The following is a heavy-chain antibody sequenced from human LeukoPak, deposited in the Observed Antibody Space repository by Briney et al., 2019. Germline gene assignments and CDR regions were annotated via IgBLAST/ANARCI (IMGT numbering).Heavy chain of an antibody. CDR2: ISGDGGST. Sequence: PGGSLRLSCAASGFTFDDYAMHWVRQAPGKGLEWVSLISGDGGSTYYADSVKGRFTISRDNSKNSLYLQMNSLRTEGTALYYCAKDSPPGYCSSTSCYASHYYGMDVWGQGTTVTVSS. CDR1: GFTFDDYA. D-gene: IGHD2-2*01. J-gene: IGHJ6*02. CDR3: AKDSPPGYCSSTSCYASHYYGMDV. V-gene: IGHV3-43*02.